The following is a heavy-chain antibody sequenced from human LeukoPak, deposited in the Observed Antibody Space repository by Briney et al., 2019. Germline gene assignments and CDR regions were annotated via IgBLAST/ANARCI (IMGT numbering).Heavy chain of an antibody. J-gene: IGHJ4*02. Sequence: GGSLRLFCATSGFTFTIYCMSWVRQAPGKGLEWVANINRGGSELIYVDSVEGRFPLSRDNAKDSVYLQVKSLRGEDTAVYSCAREGSHYYGYGGFDNWGEGTLVIFSS. CDR3: AREGSHYYGYGGFDN. V-gene: IGHV3-7*01. CDR2: INRGGSEL. CDR1: GFTFTIYC. D-gene: IGHD3-10*01.